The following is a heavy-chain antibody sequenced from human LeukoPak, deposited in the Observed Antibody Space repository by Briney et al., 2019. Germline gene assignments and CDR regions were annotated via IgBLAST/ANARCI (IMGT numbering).Heavy chain of an antibody. CDR3: ATESYSNYRIYYFDY. D-gene: IGHD4-11*01. V-gene: IGHV1-69*05. CDR1: GCTFSSYA. Sequence: EASVKVSCKASGCTFSSYAISWVRQAPGQGLEWMGGIIPIFGTANYAHKFQGRVTITTDESTSTAYMEMSSLRAEDTAVYYCATESYSNYRIYYFDYWGQGTLVTVSS. J-gene: IGHJ4*02. CDR2: IIPIFGTA.